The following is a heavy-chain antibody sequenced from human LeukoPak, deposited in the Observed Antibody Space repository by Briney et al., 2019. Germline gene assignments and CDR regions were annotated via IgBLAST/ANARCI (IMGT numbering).Heavy chain of an antibody. Sequence: GGSLRLSCAASGFTFSSYSMSWVRQAPGKGLEWVSGISGSGGSTDYADSVKGRFTISRDNSKNTLYLQMNSLRVEDTAVYYCARGYNWGSPTRNFYNLDVWGKGTTVAVSS. V-gene: IGHV3-23*01. CDR1: GFTFSSYS. J-gene: IGHJ6*03. D-gene: IGHD7-27*01. CDR2: ISGSGGST. CDR3: ARGYNWGSPTRNFYNLDV.